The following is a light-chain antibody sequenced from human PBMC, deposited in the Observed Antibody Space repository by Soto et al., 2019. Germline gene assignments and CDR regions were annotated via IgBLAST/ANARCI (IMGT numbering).Light chain of an antibody. J-gene: IGLJ1*01. CDR2: EVS. V-gene: IGLV2-14*01. CDR1: SSDVGGYNY. CDR3: SSYTSSSTLV. Sequence: QSALTQPASVSGSPGQSITISCTGTSSDVGGYNYVSWYQQHPGKAPKLMIYEVSNRPSGVSNRFSGSKSGNTASLTISGFQAEAAADYYRSSYTSSSTLVFGTGTKVTVL.